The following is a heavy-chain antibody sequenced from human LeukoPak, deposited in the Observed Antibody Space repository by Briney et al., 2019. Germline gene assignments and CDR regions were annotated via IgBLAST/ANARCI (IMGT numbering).Heavy chain of an antibody. D-gene: IGHD2-21*02. CDR1: GFIFSNYA. CDR2: ISTSSSTI. CDR3: ARGETAVTSYLHF. Sequence: GEFLRLSCAASGFIFSNYAMNWVRQAPGKGLEWISYISTSSSTIYYADSVKGRFTISRDNAKNSLYLQMNSLTEEDTAVYYCARGETAVTSYLHFRGQGTLVTVSS. J-gene: IGHJ4*02. V-gene: IGHV3-48*02.